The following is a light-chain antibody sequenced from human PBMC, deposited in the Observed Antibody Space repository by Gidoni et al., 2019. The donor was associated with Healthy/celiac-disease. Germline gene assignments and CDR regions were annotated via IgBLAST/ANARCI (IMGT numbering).Light chain of an antibody. Sequence: QSALTQPASVSGSPGQSITIACTGTSSEVGGYNYVSWYQQHPGKAPKLMIYDVSNRPSGVSNRFSGSKSGNTASLTISGLQAEDEAYYYCSSYTSSRRVVFGGGTKLTVL. V-gene: IGLV2-14*01. CDR2: DVS. CDR1: SSEVGGYNY. J-gene: IGLJ2*01. CDR3: SSYTSSRRVV.